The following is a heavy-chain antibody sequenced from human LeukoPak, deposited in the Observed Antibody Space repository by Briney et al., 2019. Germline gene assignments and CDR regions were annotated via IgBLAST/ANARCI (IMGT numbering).Heavy chain of an antibody. CDR2: IYYSGST. D-gene: IGHD3-10*01. CDR1: GGSISSYY. CDR3: AAVYPLAAGELTPLNWFDP. Sequence: SETLSLTCTVSGGSISSYYWSWIRQPPGKGLEWIGYIYYSGSTNYNPSLKSRVTISVDTSKNQFSLKLSSVTAADTAVYYCAAVYPLAAGELTPLNWFDPWGQGTLVTVSS. V-gene: IGHV4-59*01. J-gene: IGHJ5*02.